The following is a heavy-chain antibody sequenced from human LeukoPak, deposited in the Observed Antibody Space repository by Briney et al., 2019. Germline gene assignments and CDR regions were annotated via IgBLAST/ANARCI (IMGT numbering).Heavy chain of an antibody. CDR1: GFTFNNYG. Sequence: GGSLRLSCAASGFTFNNYGMSWVRLAPGRGLEWVSTINDNGLNTHYADSVKGRFTISRDDSKNTLHLQMNSLRVDDTALYYCTKGDGGWYPIDSWGQGILVIVSS. CDR2: INDNGLNT. D-gene: IGHD6-19*01. CDR3: TKGDGGWYPIDS. V-gene: IGHV3-23*01. J-gene: IGHJ4*02.